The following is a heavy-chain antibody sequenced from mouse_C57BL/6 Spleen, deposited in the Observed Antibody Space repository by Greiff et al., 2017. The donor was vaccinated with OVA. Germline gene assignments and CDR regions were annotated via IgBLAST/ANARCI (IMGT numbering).Heavy chain of an antibody. CDR3: AREGYYGSSYHYAMDY. CDR1: GYTFTSYW. D-gene: IGHD1-1*01. CDR2: INPSNGGT. J-gene: IGHJ4*01. V-gene: IGHV1-53*01. Sequence: QVQLQQPGTELVKPGASVKLSCKASGYTFTSYWMHWVKQRPGQGLEWIGNINPSNGGTNYNEKFKSKATLTVDKSSSTAYMQLSSLTSEDSAVYYCAREGYYGSSYHYAMDYWGQGTSVTVSS.